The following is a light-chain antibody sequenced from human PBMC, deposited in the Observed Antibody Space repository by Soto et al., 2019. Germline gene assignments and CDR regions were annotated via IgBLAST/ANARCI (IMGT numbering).Light chain of an antibody. J-gene: IGKJ2*01. CDR3: HQYGSSPYT. CDR1: QSVSSSY. V-gene: IGKV3-20*01. CDR2: GPS. Sequence: EIVLTQSPGTLSLSPGERATLSCRASQSVSSSYLAWYQQKPGQAPRLLIYGPSSRATGIPDRFSGSGSGTDFTLTINSLELEDFAVYYCHQYGSSPYTFGHGTKLEI.